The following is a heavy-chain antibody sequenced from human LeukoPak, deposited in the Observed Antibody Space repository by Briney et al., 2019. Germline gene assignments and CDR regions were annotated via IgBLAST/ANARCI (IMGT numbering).Heavy chain of an antibody. CDR2: FISDGSYT. J-gene: IGHJ4*02. CDR1: GFTFSNYW. D-gene: IGHD1-1*01. Sequence: PGGSLRLSCSASGFTFSNYWMHWVRQAPGNGLVWVSRFISDGSYTTYADSVKGRFTISRDNAKNTLYLQMNILRAEDTAVYYCARGPGNYYFDYWGQGTLVTVSS. V-gene: IGHV3-74*01. CDR3: ARGPGNYYFDY.